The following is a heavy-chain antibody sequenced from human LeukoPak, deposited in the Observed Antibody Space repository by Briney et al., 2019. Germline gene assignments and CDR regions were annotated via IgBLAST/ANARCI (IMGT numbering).Heavy chain of an antibody. CDR3: ARVLAHYDILTGYYTPYFDY. V-gene: IGHV3-23*01. D-gene: IGHD3-9*01. Sequence: GGSLRLSCTASGFTFSSSAMSWVRQAPGKGLEWVSAISNNGGYTYYADSVQGRFTISRDNSKSTLCLQMNSLRAEDTAVYYCARVLAHYDILTGYYTPYFDYWGQGTLVTVSS. J-gene: IGHJ4*02. CDR1: GFTFSSSA. CDR2: ISNNGGYT.